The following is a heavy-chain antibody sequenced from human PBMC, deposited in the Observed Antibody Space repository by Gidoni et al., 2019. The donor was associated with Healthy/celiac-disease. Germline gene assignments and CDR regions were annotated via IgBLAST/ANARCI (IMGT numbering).Heavy chain of an antibody. CDR2: ISWDGGST. V-gene: IGHV3-43*01. CDR1: GFTFDEYT. CDR3: AKDGQSAVTPVGGWFDP. Sequence: EVQLVESGGVVVQPGGSLRLSCPDSGFTFDEYTMHWIRHAPGKGLECVSLISWDGGSTYYADSVKGRFTISRDNSKNSLYLQMNSLRTEDTALYYCAKDGQSAVTPVGGWFDPWGQGTLVTVSS. D-gene: IGHD4-17*01. J-gene: IGHJ5*02.